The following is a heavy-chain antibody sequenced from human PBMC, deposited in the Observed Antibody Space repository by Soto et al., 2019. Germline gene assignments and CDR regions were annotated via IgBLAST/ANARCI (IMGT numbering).Heavy chain of an antibody. D-gene: IGHD4-17*01. CDR3: VKLGYGDYERRFDY. CDR2: VGSHDGGT. J-gene: IGHJ4*02. V-gene: IGHV3-23*01. CDR1: GFTFTSYA. Sequence: EVQLLESGGGLVQPGGSLRLSCAVSGFTFTSYAMTWVRQAPGKGLEWVSSVGSHDGGTFYADPVKGRFTVSRDVSKNTLHLQMNSLRTEDTAVYYCVKLGYGDYERRFDYWCQGILVTVS.